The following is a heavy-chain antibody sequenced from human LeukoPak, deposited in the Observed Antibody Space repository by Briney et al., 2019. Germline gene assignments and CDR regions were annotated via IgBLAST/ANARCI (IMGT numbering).Heavy chain of an antibody. V-gene: IGHV3-30*03. Sequence: PGGSLRPSCAASGFTFSSYSMNWVRQAPGKGLEWVAVISYDGSNKYYADSVKGRFTISRDNSKNTLYLQMNSLRAEDTAVYYCARAPTHYYGSGNGGEFDYWGQGTLVTVSS. CDR3: ARAPTHYYGSGNGGEFDY. D-gene: IGHD3-10*01. CDR1: GFTFSSYS. J-gene: IGHJ4*02. CDR2: ISYDGSNK.